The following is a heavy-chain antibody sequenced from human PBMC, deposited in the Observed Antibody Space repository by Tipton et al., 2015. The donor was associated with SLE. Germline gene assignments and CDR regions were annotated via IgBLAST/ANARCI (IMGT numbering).Heavy chain of an antibody. V-gene: IGHV4-34*01. Sequence: TLSLTCAVYGGSFSGYYWTWIRQPPGKGLEWIGEINHGGSTNYNPSLKSRVTISVDTSKNQFSLKLSSVTAADTAVYYCAKVLQGAMVPYYFASWGQGTLVTVSS. D-gene: IGHD5-18*01. CDR2: INHGGST. CDR3: AKVLQGAMVPYYFAS. CDR1: GGSFSGYY. J-gene: IGHJ4*02.